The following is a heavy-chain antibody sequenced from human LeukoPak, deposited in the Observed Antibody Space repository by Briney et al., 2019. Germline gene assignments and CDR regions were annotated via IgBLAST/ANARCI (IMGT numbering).Heavy chain of an antibody. CDR2: INHSGST. CDR3: ARASTYCSSTSCYLDY. Sequence: SETLSLTCAVYGGSFSGYYWSWIRQPPGKGLEWIGEINHSGSTNYNPSLKSRVTISVDTSKNQFSPKLSSVTAADTAVYYCARASTYCSSTSCYLDYWGQGTLVTVSS. CDR1: GGSFSGYY. J-gene: IGHJ4*02. V-gene: IGHV4-34*01. D-gene: IGHD2-2*01.